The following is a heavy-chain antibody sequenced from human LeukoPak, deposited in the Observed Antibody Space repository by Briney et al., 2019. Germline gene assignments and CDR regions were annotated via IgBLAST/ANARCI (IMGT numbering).Heavy chain of an antibody. D-gene: IGHD3-10*01. CDR1: GFTFSSYA. V-gene: IGHV3-23*01. CDR2: ISGSGGST. CDR3: ARDHIADTYYGSGRRIYYYYGMDV. J-gene: IGHJ6*02. Sequence: GGSLRLSCAAPGFTFSSYAMSWVRQAPGKGLEWVSAISGSGGSTYYADSVTGRFTISRDKSKNTLDLQMNSLRPEDTAVYYCARDHIADTYYGSGRRIYYYYGMDVWGQGTTVTVSS.